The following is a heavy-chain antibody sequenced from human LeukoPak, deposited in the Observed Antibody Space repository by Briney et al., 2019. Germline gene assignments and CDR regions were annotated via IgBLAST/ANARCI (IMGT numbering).Heavy chain of an antibody. J-gene: IGHJ6*02. V-gene: IGHV1-46*01. D-gene: IGHD3-10*01. Sequence: ASVKVSCKASGYTFTSYYMHWVRQAPGQGLEWMGIINPSGGSTSYAQKFQGRVTMTGDTSTSTVYMELSSLRSEDTAVYYCARDLLEKGLLWFGEGYYYGMDVWGQGTTVTVSS. CDR3: ARDLLEKGLLWFGEGYYYGMDV. CDR2: INPSGGST. CDR1: GYTFTSYY.